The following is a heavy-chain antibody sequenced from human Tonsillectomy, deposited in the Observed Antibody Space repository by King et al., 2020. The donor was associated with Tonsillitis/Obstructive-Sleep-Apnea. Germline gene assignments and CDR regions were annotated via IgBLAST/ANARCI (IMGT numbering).Heavy chain of an antibody. V-gene: IGHV3-9*01. CDR2: ISWNSGTI. J-gene: IGHJ3*02. D-gene: IGHD6-13*01. CDR1: GFTFDDYA. CDR3: AKDLIIAESGTPGDAFDI. Sequence: EWQLVQSGGGLVQPGRSLRLSCAASGFTFDDYAMYWVRQAPGKGLEWVSGISWNSGTIRYADSVKGRFTISRDNAKNSLYLQMNSLRTEDTALYHCAKDLIIAESGTPGDAFDIRGLGTMVTVSS.